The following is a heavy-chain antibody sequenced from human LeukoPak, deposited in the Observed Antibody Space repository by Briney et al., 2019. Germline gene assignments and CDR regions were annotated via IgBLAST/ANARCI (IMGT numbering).Heavy chain of an antibody. Sequence: GASVKVSCKASGGTFSSYAISWVRQAPGQGLEWMGGIIPIFGTADYAQKFQGRVTMTRDTSTSTVYMELSSLRSEDTAVYYCARDRSGSYWGDFDYWGQGTLVTVSS. CDR2: IIPIFGTA. D-gene: IGHD1-26*01. V-gene: IGHV1-69*05. CDR1: GGTFSSYA. CDR3: ARDRSGSYWGDFDY. J-gene: IGHJ4*02.